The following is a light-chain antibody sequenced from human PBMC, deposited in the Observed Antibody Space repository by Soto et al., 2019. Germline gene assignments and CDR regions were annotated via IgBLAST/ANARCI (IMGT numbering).Light chain of an antibody. CDR3: QQYNNWPPIT. Sequence: VMTQSPDTLSVSPGGRVTLSCRASQSVSVYLAWYQHKPGQPPRLLIHTASIRATGIPARFSGSGSDTEFTLTISTLQSEDFAIYYCQQYNNWPPITFGQGTRLEI. CDR2: TAS. J-gene: IGKJ5*01. V-gene: IGKV3-15*01. CDR1: QSVSVY.